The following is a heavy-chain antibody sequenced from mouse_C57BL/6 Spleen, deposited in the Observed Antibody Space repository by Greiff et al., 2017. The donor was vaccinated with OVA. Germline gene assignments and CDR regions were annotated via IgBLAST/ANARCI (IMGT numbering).Heavy chain of an antibody. CDR2: ISSGGDYI. CDR3: TRLITTVVEGHYFDY. V-gene: IGHV5-9-1*02. CDR1: GFTFSSYA. Sequence: EVHLVESGEGLVKPGGSLKLSCAASGFTFSSYAMSWVRQTPEKRLEWVAYISSGGDYIYYADTVKGRFTISRDNARNTLYLQMSSLKSEDTAMYYCTRLITTVVEGHYFDYWGQGTTLTVSS. J-gene: IGHJ2*01. D-gene: IGHD1-1*01.